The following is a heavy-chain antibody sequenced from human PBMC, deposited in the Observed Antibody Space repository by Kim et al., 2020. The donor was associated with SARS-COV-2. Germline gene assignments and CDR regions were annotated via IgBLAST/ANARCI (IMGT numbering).Heavy chain of an antibody. V-gene: IGHV3-48*03. Sequence: SVKCRFTISRDNAKKSLSLHMNNLRAEDTALYYCARQRGSGSFYGLYTFDIWGQGTMVTVSS. D-gene: IGHD1-26*01. CDR3: ARQRGSGSFYGLYTFDI. J-gene: IGHJ3*02.